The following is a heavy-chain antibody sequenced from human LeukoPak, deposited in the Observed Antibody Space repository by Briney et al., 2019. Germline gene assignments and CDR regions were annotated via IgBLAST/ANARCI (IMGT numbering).Heavy chain of an antibody. J-gene: IGHJ4*02. D-gene: IGHD7-27*01. Sequence: PGRSLRLSCAASGFTFSSYGMHWVRQAPGKGLEWVAVISYDGSNKYYADSVKGRFTISRDNSKNTLYLQMNSLRAEDTAVYYCARADWGSIDYWGQGTLVTVSS. CDR3: ARADWGSIDY. CDR2: ISYDGSNK. V-gene: IGHV3-30*03. CDR1: GFTFSSYG.